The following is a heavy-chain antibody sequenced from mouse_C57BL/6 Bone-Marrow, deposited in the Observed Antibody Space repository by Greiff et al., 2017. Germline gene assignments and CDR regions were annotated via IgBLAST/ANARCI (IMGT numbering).Heavy chain of an antibody. D-gene: IGHD1-1*02. CDR3: ARDLGGY. V-gene: IGHV5-4*01. Sequence: EVQVVESGGGLVKPGGSLKLSCAASGFTFSSYAMSWVRQTPEKRLEWVATISDGGSYTYYPDNVQGRFTISRDNAKNNLYLQMSHLKSEDTAMYYCARDLGGYWGQGTTLTVSS. CDR2: ISDGGSYT. CDR1: GFTFSSYA. J-gene: IGHJ2*01.